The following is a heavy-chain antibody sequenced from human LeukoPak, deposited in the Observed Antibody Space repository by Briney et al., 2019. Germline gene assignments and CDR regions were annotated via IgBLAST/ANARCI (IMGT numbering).Heavy chain of an antibody. CDR3: ARGVVIAPQTFDY. V-gene: IGHV4-59*02. J-gene: IGHJ4*02. Sequence: SETLSLTCTVSGDSVSSFYWSWLRQPPGKGLEWLGYIYDSGTTNYNPSLKSRVTISVDTTKSQFSLELSSVTAADTAVYYCARGVVIAPQTFDYWGQGILVTVSS. CDR2: IYDSGTT. CDR1: GDSVSSFY. D-gene: IGHD2-21*01.